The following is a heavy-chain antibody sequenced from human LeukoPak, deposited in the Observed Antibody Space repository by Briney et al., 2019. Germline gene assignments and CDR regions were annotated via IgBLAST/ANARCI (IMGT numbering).Heavy chain of an antibody. V-gene: IGHV1-69*06. CDR1: GGTFRSYA. J-gene: IGHJ5*02. Sequence: SVKVSCKASGGTFRSYAISWERQAPGQGLELMGGIIPIFGTANYAQKFQGRVTITADKSTSTAYMELSSLRSEDTGVYYCARDSGSNWFDRWGQGTLVTVSS. CDR3: ARDSGSNWFDR. CDR2: IIPIFGTA.